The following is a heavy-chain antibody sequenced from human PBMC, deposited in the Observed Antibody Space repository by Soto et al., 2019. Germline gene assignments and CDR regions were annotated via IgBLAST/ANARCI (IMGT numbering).Heavy chain of an antibody. J-gene: IGHJ6*03. Sequence: GGSLRLSCAASGFTVSSNYMSWVRQAPGKGLEWVSVIYSGGSTYYADSVKGRFTISRDNSKNTLYLQMNSLRAEDTAVYYCARAPDSSSWYDSIEGGFYYYYYYMDVWGKGTTVTVSS. CDR2: IYSGGST. CDR3: ARAPDSSSWYDSIEGGFYYYYYYMDV. CDR1: GFTVSSNY. V-gene: IGHV3-66*01. D-gene: IGHD6-13*01.